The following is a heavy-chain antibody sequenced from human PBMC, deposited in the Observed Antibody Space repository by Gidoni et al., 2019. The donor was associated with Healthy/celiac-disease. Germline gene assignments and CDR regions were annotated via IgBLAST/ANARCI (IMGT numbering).Heavy chain of an antibody. CDR1: GGTFSSYA. J-gene: IGHJ5*02. CDR2: SIPIFGTA. Sequence: QVQLVQSGAEVKKPGSSVKVSCKASGGTFSSYAISWVRQAPGQGLEWMGGSIPIFGTANYAQKSQGRVTITADESTSTAYMELSSLRSEDTAVYYCARGGVAVAGKNWFDPWGQGTLVTVSS. CDR3: ARGGVAVAGKNWFDP. V-gene: IGHV1-69*01. D-gene: IGHD6-19*01.